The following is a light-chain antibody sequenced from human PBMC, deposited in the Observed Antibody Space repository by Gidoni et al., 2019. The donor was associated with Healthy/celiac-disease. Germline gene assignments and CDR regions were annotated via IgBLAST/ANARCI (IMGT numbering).Light chain of an antibody. V-gene: IGKV1-39*01. J-gene: IGKJ5*01. CDR2: AAS. Sequence: DIQMTQSPSSLSASVGDRVTITCRASQSISSYLNWYQQKPGKAPKLLLYAASSLQSGVPSRFSGSGSGTDFTLTISSLQPEDFATYYCQQSYSTPLSTFGQGTRLEIK. CDR1: QSISSY. CDR3: QQSYSTPLST.